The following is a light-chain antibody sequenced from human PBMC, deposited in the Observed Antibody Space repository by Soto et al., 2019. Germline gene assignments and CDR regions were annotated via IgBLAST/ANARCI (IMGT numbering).Light chain of an antibody. CDR2: DAS. J-gene: IGKJ3*01. CDR1: QSIGNS. CDR3: QQSHSIPFS. Sequence: DIQMTQSPSSLSASVGDRVTITCRASQSIGNSLIWYQQKPGKAPNLLIYDASSLQTGVPSRFSGSGSGTDFALTISSLQPEDFATYYCQQSHSIPFSFGPGTKLDVK. V-gene: IGKV1-39*01.